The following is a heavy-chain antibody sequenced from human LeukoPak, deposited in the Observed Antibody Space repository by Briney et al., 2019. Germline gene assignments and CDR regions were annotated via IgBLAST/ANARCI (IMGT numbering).Heavy chain of an antibody. J-gene: IGHJ4*02. D-gene: IGHD6-13*01. CDR3: ARDESAGGIHFDY. V-gene: IGHV1-18*01. CDR1: GYTFTYYG. Sequence: GASVKVSCKTSGYTFTYYGISWVRQAPGQGLEWMGWISAYSGDTNYAQKFQGRVTMTRDISPSTAYMELRSLRSDHTAFYYCARDESAGGIHFDYWGQGTLVTVSS. CDR2: ISAYSGDT.